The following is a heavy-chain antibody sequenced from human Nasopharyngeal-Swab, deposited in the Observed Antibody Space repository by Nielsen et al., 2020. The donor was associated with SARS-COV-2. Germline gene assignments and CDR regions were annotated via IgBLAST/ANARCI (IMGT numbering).Heavy chain of an antibody. CDR3: ARDGGRGKSYVMWDY. Sequence: GGSLRLFCAASGFTLSDFYMSWIRQAPGKGLEWLSKISSGSDSSVDYADSVKGRFTISRDNAKNSLYLHMDSLGAEDTAVYYCARDGGRGKSYVMWDYWGQGTLVTVSS. D-gene: IGHD5-18*01. V-gene: IGHV3-11*01. CDR2: ISSGSDSSV. CDR1: GFTLSDFY. J-gene: IGHJ4*02.